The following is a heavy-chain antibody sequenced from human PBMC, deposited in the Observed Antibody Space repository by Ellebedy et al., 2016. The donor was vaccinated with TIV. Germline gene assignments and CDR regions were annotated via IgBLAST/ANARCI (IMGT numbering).Heavy chain of an antibody. CDR2: INEDGSEK. CDR3: AKDTSILGYCSSTSCYRGAGAFDI. J-gene: IGHJ3*02. D-gene: IGHD2-2*01. Sequence: GGSLRLSXAASGFTFRSYGMHWVRQAPGKGLEWVANINEDGSEKNYVDSVKGRFTISRDNAKNSLYLQMNSLRAEDTALYYCAKDTSILGYCSSTSCYRGAGAFDIWGQGTMVTVSS. CDR1: GFTFRSYG. V-gene: IGHV3-7*03.